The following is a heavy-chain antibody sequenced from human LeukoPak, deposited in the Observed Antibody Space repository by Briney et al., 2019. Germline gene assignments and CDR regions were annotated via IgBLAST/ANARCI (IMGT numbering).Heavy chain of an antibody. V-gene: IGHV4-59*11. CDR2: FCYSGST. J-gene: IGHJ4*02. CDR3: ARGSGAFDY. Sequence: SETLSLTCTVSGGSISSHYWSWIRQPPGKGLEWIGYFCYSGSTNYNPSLKSRVTISVDTSKNQFSLKVTAVTAADTAVYYCARGSGAFDYWGQGTLVTVSS. CDR1: GGSISSHY.